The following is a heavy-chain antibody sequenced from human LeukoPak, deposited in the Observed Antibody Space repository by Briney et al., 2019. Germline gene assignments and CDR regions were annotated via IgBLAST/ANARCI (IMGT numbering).Heavy chain of an antibody. D-gene: IGHD3-10*02. V-gene: IGHV3-48*04. CDR1: GFTFSGYG. CDR3: ARDDVTAFDY. Sequence: GGSLRLSCAASGFTFSGYGMNWVRQAPGKGLEWVSYISSSSSTIYYADSVKGRFTISRDNAKNSLYLQMNSLRAEDTAVYYCARDDVTAFDYWGQGTLVTVSS. J-gene: IGHJ4*02. CDR2: ISSSSSTI.